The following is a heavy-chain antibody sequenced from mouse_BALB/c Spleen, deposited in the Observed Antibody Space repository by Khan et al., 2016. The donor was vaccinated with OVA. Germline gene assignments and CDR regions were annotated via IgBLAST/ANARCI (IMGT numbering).Heavy chain of an antibody. D-gene: IGHD1-1*01. CDR1: GYSITSDYA. CDR3: ARSGTMSTVVATDFDS. CDR2: IKYSGST. V-gene: IGHV3-2*02. Sequence: EVQLQESGPGLVKPSQSLSLTCTVTGYSITSDYAWNWIRQFPGNKLEWMGYIKYSGSTSYNPSLKSRISITRNTSKNQFFLQLSSVTTEDTATYYCARSGTMSTVVATDFDSWGQGTTLTVSS. J-gene: IGHJ2*01.